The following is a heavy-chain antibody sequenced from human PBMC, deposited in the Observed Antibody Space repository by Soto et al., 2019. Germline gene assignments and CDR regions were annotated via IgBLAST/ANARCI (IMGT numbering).Heavy chain of an antibody. V-gene: IGHV3-23*01. CDR3: AKGGYIYGLDP. CDR2: ISESGDNA. CDR1: GFPFNTYA. J-gene: IGHJ5*02. Sequence: GGSLRLSCAASGFPFNTYAMSWVRQAPGKGPEWVSAISESGDNAFYADSVQGRFTISRDNSYNILYLRMNSLRAEDTALYFCAKGGYIYGLDPWGQGTLVTVSS. D-gene: IGHD5-18*01.